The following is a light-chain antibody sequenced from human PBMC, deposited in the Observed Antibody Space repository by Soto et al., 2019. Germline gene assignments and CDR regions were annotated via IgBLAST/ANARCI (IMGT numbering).Light chain of an antibody. CDR1: SRDVGGYNY. CDR2: EVS. V-gene: IGLV2-14*01. CDR3: SSYVNYNTFVI. J-gene: IGLJ2*01. Sequence: QSVLTQPASVSGSPGQSITISCTGTSRDVGGYNYVSWHQQHPGKAPTVIITEVSNRPSGVSNRFSGSKSGNTASLTISGLQAEDEADYYCSSYVNYNTFVIFVGGTKVTVL.